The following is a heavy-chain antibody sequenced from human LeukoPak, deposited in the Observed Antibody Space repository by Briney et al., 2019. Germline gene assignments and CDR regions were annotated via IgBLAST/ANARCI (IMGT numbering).Heavy chain of an antibody. V-gene: IGHV5-51*01. D-gene: IGHD5-18*01. CDR3: ARHPDPAMVHYYFDY. Sequence: GESLKISCQSSGYNFTPYWTVWVRQMPGKGLEWMGITFAGYSYTIYSPSFQGQVTISADKSISTAYLQWSSLKASDTAMYYCARHPDPAMVHYYFDYWGQGTLVTVSS. CDR1: GYNFTPYW. J-gene: IGHJ4*02. CDR2: TFAGYSYT.